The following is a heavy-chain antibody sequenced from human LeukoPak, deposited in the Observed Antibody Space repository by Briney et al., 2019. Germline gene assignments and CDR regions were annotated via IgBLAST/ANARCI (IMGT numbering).Heavy chain of an antibody. J-gene: IGHJ4*02. CDR3: ARGRTYNPL. CDR1: GGSINSFY. D-gene: IGHD1-14*01. CDR2: IYYSGST. V-gene: IGHV4-59*01. Sequence: SETLSLTCTVSGGSINSFYGSWIRQPPGKGLEWIGYIYYSGSTNYNPSPKSRVTISVDTSKNQFSLKLSSVTAADTAVYYCARGRTYNPLWGQGTLVTVSS.